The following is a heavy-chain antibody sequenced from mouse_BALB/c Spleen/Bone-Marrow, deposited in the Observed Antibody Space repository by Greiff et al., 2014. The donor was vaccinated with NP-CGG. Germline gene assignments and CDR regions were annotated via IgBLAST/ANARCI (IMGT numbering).Heavy chain of an antibody. CDR3: ARGNYYDYDYFDY. CDR1: GYTFTSYV. Sequence: VHVKQSGPELVKPGASVKMSCKASGYTFTSYVMHWVKQKPGQGLEWIGYINPYNDGTTYNEKFKGKATLTSDKSSSTAYMELGSLTSEDSAVYYCARGNYYDYDYFDYWGQGTTLTVSS. J-gene: IGHJ2*01. D-gene: IGHD2-4*01. V-gene: IGHV1-14*01. CDR2: INPYNDGT.